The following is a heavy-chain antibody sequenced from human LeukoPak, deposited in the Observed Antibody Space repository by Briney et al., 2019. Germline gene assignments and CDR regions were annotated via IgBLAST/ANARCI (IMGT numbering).Heavy chain of an antibody. CDR1: GYTFTGYY. CDR3: AGSSGSYFVSIDY. V-gene: IGHV1-2*02. J-gene: IGHJ4*02. CDR2: INPNSGGT. D-gene: IGHD3-10*01. Sequence: GASVKVSCKASGYTFTGYYMHWVRQAPGQGLEWMGWINPNSGGTNYAQKFQGRVTMTGDTSISTAYMELSRLRSDDTAVYYCAGSSGSYFVSIDYWGQGTLVTVSS.